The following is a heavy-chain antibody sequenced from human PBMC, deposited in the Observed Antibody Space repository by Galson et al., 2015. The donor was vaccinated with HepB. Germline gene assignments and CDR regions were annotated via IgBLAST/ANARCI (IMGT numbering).Heavy chain of an antibody. Sequence: SLRLSCAASGFTFSNYGMHWVRQAPGKGLEWVAVIWYDGSSKYYADSVQGRFTISRDNSKNTLYLQMNKLRDEDTAVYHCARGMYSNGWSDVYDMWGQGTMVTVSS. CDR1: GFTFSNYG. V-gene: IGHV3-33*01. D-gene: IGHD6-19*01. J-gene: IGHJ3*02. CDR2: IWYDGSSK. CDR3: ARGMYSNGWSDVYDM.